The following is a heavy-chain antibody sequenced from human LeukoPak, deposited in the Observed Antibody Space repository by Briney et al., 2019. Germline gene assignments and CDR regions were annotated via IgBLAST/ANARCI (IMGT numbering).Heavy chain of an antibody. Sequence: TGGSLRLSCAASGFTFSDYSIHWVRQTPGKGLEWVSSISGGGAYIYYADSMKGRFTISRDNAKNSLYLHMNSLRVEDTAVYYCARGHSGSYQRTDAFDIWGQGTMVTVSS. V-gene: IGHV3-21*01. CDR3: ARGHSGSYQRTDAFDI. CDR2: ISGGGAYI. CDR1: GFTFSDYS. D-gene: IGHD1-26*01. J-gene: IGHJ3*02.